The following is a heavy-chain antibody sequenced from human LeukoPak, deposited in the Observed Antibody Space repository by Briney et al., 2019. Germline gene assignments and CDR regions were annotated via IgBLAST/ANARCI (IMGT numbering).Heavy chain of an antibody. V-gene: IGHV4-39*07. CDR3: ARDNGEGLRSGTFDY. CDR2: IFYSGST. J-gene: IGHJ4*02. Sequence: PETLSLTCTVSGGSISTSSYYWGWVRQPPGKGLEWIGNIFYSGSTYYSPSLKSRVTISVDTSKNQFSLKLSSVTAADTAVYYCARDNGEGLRSGTFDYWGQGTLVTVSS. D-gene: IGHD5-12*01. CDR1: GGSISTSSYY.